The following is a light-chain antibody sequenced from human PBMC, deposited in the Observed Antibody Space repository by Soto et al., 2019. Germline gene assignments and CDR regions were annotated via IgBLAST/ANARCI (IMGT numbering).Light chain of an antibody. J-gene: IGLJ2*01. CDR2: DVS. V-gene: IGLV2-14*01. CDR1: SSDVGGYNY. CDR3: RSYTSSSTPL. Sequence: QSALTQPASVSGSPGQSITISCTGTSSDVGGYNYVSWYQQHPGKAPKLMIYDVSNRPSGVSNRFSGSKSGNTASLTISGLQAEDGADYYCRSYTSSSTPLFGGVTKLTVL.